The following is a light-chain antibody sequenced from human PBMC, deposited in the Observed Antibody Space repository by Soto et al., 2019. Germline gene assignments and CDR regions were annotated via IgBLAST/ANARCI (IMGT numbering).Light chain of an antibody. CDR3: HQAHTFPYT. CDR2: GAS. Sequence: DIQLTQSPSSVSASVGDRVTITCRANQHIDRWLAWFQQKPGKAPELLIYGASILESWVPSRFNGSRSGTDITLTISGLQPEDFATYYCHQAHTFPYTFGPGTKVDMK. J-gene: IGKJ3*01. CDR1: QHIDRW. V-gene: IGKV1-12*01.